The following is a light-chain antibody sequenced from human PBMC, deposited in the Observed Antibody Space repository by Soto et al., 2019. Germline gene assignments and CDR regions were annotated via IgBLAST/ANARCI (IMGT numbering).Light chain of an antibody. CDR1: SSDVGAYKY. V-gene: IGLV2-14*01. CDR3: SSYTSTSTLV. Sequence: QSVLTQPASVSGSPGQSITISCTGSSSDVGAYKYVSWYQQSPGKAPKLMIYEVSSRPSGVSNRFSGSKSGNTASLTISGLQAEDETDYYCSSYTSTSTLVFGTGTKVP. CDR2: EVS. J-gene: IGLJ1*01.